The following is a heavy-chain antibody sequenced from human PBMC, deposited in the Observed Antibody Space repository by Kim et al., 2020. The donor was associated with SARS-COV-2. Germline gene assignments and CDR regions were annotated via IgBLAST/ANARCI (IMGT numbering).Heavy chain of an antibody. CDR1: GFTFSNAW. CDR2: IKSKTDGGTT. Sequence: GGSLRLSCAASGFTFSNAWMSWVRQAPGKGLEWVGRIKSKTDGGTTDYAAPVKGRFTISRDDSKNTLYLQMNSLKTEDTAVYYCTTDTCSTSCSGYYYYGMDVWGQGTTVTVSS. CDR3: TTDTCSTSCSGYYYYGMDV. V-gene: IGHV3-15*01. D-gene: IGHD2-2*01. J-gene: IGHJ6*02.